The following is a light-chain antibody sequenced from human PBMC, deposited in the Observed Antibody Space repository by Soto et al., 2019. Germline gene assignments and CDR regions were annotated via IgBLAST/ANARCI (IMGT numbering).Light chain of an antibody. CDR1: QSVSTL. CDR3: QQRSNWPGT. J-gene: IGKJ1*01. V-gene: IGKV3-11*01. CDR2: DAS. Sequence: EIVLTQSPATLSLSPGERATLSCRASQSVSTLLAWYQQKPGQAPRLLIYDASNRATGIPARFSGSGSGTDFTLTICSLEPEDFAVYYCQQRSNWPGTFGQGTKVEIK.